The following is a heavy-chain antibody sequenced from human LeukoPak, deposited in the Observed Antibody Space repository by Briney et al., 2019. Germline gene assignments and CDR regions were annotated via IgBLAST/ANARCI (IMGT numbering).Heavy chain of an antibody. J-gene: IGHJ4*02. Sequence: GASVKVSCKASGYTFTGYYMHWVRQAPGQGLEWMGWINPNSGGTNYAQKFQGRVTMTRDTSISTAYMELSRLRSDDTAVYYCANLILHYHDSSGYYYNYWGQGTLVTVSS. CDR3: ANLILHYHDSSGYYYNY. V-gene: IGHV1-2*02. CDR1: GYTFTGYY. CDR2: INPNSGGT. D-gene: IGHD3-22*01.